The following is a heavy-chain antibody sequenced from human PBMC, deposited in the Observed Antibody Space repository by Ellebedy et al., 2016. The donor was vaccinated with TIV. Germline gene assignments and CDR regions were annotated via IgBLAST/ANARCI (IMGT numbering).Heavy chain of an antibody. CDR3: ARGRAFDP. CDR2: MRPSTGNT. Sequence: AASVKVSCKASGVTFSRYAVSWVRQATGQGLEWMGWMRPSTGNTAYAQKFQGRVTITRNTSINTAYMELSSLRSEDTAVYYCARGRAFDPWGQGTLVTVSS. CDR1: GVTFSRYA. V-gene: IGHV1-8*03. J-gene: IGHJ5*02.